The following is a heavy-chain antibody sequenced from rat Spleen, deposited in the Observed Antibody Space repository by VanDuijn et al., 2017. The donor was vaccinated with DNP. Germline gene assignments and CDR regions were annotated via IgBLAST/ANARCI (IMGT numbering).Heavy chain of an antibody. CDR2: ISTGGGET. CDR1: GFTFSSFP. J-gene: IGHJ2*01. CDR3: TRDGPPYYGVPFDD. D-gene: IGHD1-7*01. Sequence: EVQLVESGGGLVQPGRSLKLSCAASGFTFSSFPMAWVRQAPTKGLEWVATISTGGGETYYRDSVKGRFIFSRDNAKSTLYLQMTSLRSEDTATYYCTRDGPPYYGVPFDDWGQGVMVTVSS. V-gene: IGHV5-46*01.